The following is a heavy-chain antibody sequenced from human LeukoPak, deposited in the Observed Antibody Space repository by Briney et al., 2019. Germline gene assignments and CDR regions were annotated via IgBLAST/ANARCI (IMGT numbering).Heavy chain of an antibody. CDR2: IYPGDSDT. CDR1: GYIFTAYW. CDR3: GRVDYSGNYWIDY. D-gene: IGHD5-12*01. Sequence: GESLKISCKGSGYIFTAYWIGWVRKMPGKGLEWMGIIYPGDSDTRYSPSFEGHVTISADMSISTAYLQWSSLKASDTAMYYCGRVDYSGNYWIDYWGQGTLVTVSS. V-gene: IGHV5-51*01. J-gene: IGHJ4*02.